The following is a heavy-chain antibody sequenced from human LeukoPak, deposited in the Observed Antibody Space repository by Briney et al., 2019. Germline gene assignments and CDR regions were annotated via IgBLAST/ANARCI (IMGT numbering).Heavy chain of an antibody. J-gene: IGHJ6*03. CDR1: GGSISGYY. CDR3: ARVVVFGVVSSDYYYYMDV. V-gene: IGHV4-4*07. Sequence: SETLSLTCTVSGGSISGYYWSWIRQPAGRGLDWIGRIYTSGSTNYNPSLKSRVTMSVDTSKNQFSLRLSSVTAADTAVYYCARVVVFGVVSSDYYYYMDVWGKGTTVTVSS. D-gene: IGHD3-3*01. CDR2: IYTSGST.